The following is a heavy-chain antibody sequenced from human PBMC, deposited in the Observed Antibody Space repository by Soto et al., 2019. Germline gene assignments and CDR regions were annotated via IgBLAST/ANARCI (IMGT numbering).Heavy chain of an antibody. Sequence: GGCLRLSCAAAGFTFSSYAMHWVRQAPGKGLEYVSVISSNGGSTYYADSVKGRFTISRDNSKNTLYLQMGSLRAEDMAVYYCARTSGYAFDYWGQGTLVTVSS. CDR1: GFTFSSYA. J-gene: IGHJ4*02. CDR2: ISSNGGST. CDR3: ARTSGYAFDY. V-gene: IGHV3-64*02. D-gene: IGHD5-12*01.